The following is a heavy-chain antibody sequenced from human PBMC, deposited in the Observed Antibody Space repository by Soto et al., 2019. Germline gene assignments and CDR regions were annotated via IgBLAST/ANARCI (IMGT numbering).Heavy chain of an antibody. V-gene: IGHV3-48*02. CDR1: GGPFFSYS. CDR3: VRDQHWAFDI. Sequence: GGSQRQSCPASGGPFFSYSFSLVRQAPGKGLEWVSYINNGGSIYAYSVRGLFTISXDNVKNAVXXQMDSLRDEDTAVYYCVRDQHWAFDIWGPGTMVTVSS. CDR2: INNGGSI. J-gene: IGHJ3*02.